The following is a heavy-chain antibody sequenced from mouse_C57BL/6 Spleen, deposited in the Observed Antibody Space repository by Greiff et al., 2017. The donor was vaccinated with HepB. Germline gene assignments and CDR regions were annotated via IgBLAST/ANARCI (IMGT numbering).Heavy chain of an antibody. CDR2: IYPSDSET. CDR3: ASLTTVVARGFAY. D-gene: IGHD1-1*01. J-gene: IGHJ3*01. Sequence: QVQLKQPGAELVRPGSSVKLSCKASGYTFTSYWMDWVKQRPGQGLEWIGNIYPSDSETHYNQKFKDKATLTVDKSSSTAYMQLSSLTSEDSAVYYCASLTTVVARGFAYWGQGTLVTVSA. CDR1: GYTFTSYW. V-gene: IGHV1-61*01.